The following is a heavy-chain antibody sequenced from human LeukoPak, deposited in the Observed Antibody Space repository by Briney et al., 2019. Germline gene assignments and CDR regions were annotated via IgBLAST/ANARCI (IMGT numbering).Heavy chain of an antibody. J-gene: IGHJ4*02. V-gene: IGHV3-11*01. CDR1: GFTFSDYY. CDR2: ISSSGSTI. D-gene: IGHD6-19*01. CDR3: ARGASSGWYRVFDY. Sequence: GGSLRLSCAASGFTFSDYYMSWIRQAPGKGLEWVSYISSSGSTIYYADSVKGRFTISRDNAKNPLYLQMNSLRAEDTAVYYCARGASSGWYRVFDYWGQGTLVTVSS.